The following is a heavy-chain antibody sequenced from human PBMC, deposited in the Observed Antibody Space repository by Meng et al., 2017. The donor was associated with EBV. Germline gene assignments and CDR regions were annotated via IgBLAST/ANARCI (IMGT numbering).Heavy chain of an antibody. J-gene: IGHJ4*02. CDR2: ISANDGNT. Sequence: VHLGQSGAAVKNAGASVTVARKASVYPFAGYCSGWVRQSPVPGLEWMGWISANDGNTNSAQKLQGTETNTTDTSTSTAYMELRSLRSHDTAVYYCASGLDYFDYWRQGTLVTVSS. CDR1: VYPFAGYC. V-gene: IGHV1-18*01. CDR3: ASGLDYFDY.